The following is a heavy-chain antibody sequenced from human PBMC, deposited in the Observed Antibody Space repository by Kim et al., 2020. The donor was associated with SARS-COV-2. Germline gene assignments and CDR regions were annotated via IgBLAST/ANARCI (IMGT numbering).Heavy chain of an antibody. Sequence: SETLSLTCAVYGGSFSAYYWSWIRQPPGKGLEWIGEINHSGSTNYNPSLKSRVTISLDTTKNQFPLKLSTVNAADTAVYYCARGRIISSGYGNYNYGMDGWGQGTTVTVSS. CDR1: GGSFSAYY. J-gene: IGHJ6*02. D-gene: IGHD6-13*01. CDR3: ARGRIISSGYGNYNYGMDG. V-gene: IGHV4-34*01. CDR2: INHSGST.